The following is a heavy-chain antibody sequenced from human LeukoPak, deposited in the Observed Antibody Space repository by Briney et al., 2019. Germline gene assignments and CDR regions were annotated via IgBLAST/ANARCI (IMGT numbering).Heavy chain of an antibody. Sequence: SETLSLTCTVSGGSISRYYWSWIRRPPGKGLEWIGYIDDSGNTNYNPSLKSQVTISVDKSKNQFSLQLNSVTPEDTAVYFCARELGNVHGYWGQGTLVTVSS. CDR3: ARELGNVHGY. D-gene: IGHD7-27*01. J-gene: IGHJ4*02. V-gene: IGHV4-59*12. CDR1: GGSISRYY. CDR2: IDDSGNT.